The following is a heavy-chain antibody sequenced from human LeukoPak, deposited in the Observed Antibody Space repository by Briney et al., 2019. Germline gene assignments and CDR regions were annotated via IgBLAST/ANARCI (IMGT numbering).Heavy chain of an antibody. Sequence: PGGSLRLSCAASGFTFTTYWMTWVRQAPGKGLEWVANIKTDGSQKNYVDSVKGRFTISRDNSKNTLYLQMNSLRAEDTAVYYCAKGDPLGGYVSAFDIWGQGTMVTVSS. CDR3: AKGDPLGGYVSAFDI. D-gene: IGHD3-22*01. CDR2: IKTDGSQK. CDR1: GFTFTTYW. J-gene: IGHJ3*02. V-gene: IGHV3-7*01.